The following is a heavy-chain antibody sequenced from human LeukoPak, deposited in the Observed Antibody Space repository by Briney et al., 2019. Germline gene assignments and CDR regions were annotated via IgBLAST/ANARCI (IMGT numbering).Heavy chain of an antibody. CDR2: ISRSGGTT. J-gene: IGHJ6*02. CDR1: GFAFSRYA. V-gene: IGHV3-23*01. CDR3: AKPYYYDSTGYEYYYYGMDV. D-gene: IGHD3-22*01. Sequence: GGSLRLSCAGSGFAFSRYAMSWVRQAPGKGLEWVSAISRSGGTTYYADSVKGRSTISRDNSKNTLYLQMSSLRAEDTAIYYCAKPYYYDSTGYEYYYYGMDVWGQGTTVTVTS.